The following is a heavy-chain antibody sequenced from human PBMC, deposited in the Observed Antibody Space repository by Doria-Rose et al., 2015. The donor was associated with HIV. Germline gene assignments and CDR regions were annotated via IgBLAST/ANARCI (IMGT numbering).Heavy chain of an antibody. CDR3: ARDPFQSWAY. CDR1: GFTVSSNY. D-gene: IGHD3-16*01. Sequence: VQLVQSGGGLVRPGGSLRLSCAASGFTVSSNYMSWVRQAPGKGLEWVSVIYSDGRTYYADSVKGRFTVSRDNSKNTLYLQINSLRAEDTAVYYCARDPFQSWAYWGQGTLVTVSS. J-gene: IGHJ4*02. CDR2: IYSDGRT. V-gene: IGHV3-66*01.